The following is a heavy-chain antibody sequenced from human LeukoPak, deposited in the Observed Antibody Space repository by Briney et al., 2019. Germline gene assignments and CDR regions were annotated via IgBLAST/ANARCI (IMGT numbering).Heavy chain of an antibody. CDR2: INPSGGST. CDR1: GYTFTSYY. V-gene: IGHV1-46*01. D-gene: IGHD3-9*01. CDR3: ARASTVYDILTGRHPTFDY. J-gene: IGHJ4*02. Sequence: GASVKVSCKASGYTFTSYYMHWMRQAPGQGLEWMGIINPSGGSTSYAQKFQGRVTMTRDTSTSTVYMELSSLRSEDTAVYYCARASTVYDILTGRHPTFDYWGQGTLVTVSS.